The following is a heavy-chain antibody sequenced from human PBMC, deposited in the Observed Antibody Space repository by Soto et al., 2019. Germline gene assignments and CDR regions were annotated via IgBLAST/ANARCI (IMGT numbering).Heavy chain of an antibody. D-gene: IGHD2-15*01. CDR1: GGTFSSFA. J-gene: IGHJ6*02. Sequence: QVQLVQSGAEVKEPGSSVKVSCKTSGGTFSSFAISWVRQAPGQGLEWMGGIIPIFETANYAQKFQGRVTITADEITGTAYMELRSLRSEDTGVYYCARDLEVVVLGEDHYYYYGMDVWGQGTTVTVSS. CDR2: IIPIFETA. CDR3: ARDLEVVVLGEDHYYYYGMDV. V-gene: IGHV1-69*01.